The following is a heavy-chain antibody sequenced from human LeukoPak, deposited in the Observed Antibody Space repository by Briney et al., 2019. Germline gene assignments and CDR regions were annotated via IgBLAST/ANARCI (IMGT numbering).Heavy chain of an antibody. CDR1: DFTLTSYA. CDR3: ARSGAEGLMGFDF. J-gene: IGHJ4*02. V-gene: IGHV3-23*01. D-gene: IGHD5-24*01. CDR2: IRASGSGT. Sequence: GGSLRLSCAPSDFTLTSYAMSWVRQAPGKGLEWVSAIRASGSGTYYATSVKGRFTISRDISKNTLYLQMNSLRAEDTALYYCARSGAEGLMGFDFWGQGTLVTVSS.